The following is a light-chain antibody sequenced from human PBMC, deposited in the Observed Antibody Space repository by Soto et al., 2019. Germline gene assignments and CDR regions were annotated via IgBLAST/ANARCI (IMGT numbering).Light chain of an antibody. Sequence: QSALTQPRSVSESPGQSVTISCTGTSSDVGAYNYVSWYQQHPGKVPKLMIYDVSKRPSGVPDRFSGSKSGKTASLTISRLQAEDEADYYCCSFAGTYMVFGGGTKLTVL. CDR2: DVS. CDR3: CSFAGTYMV. V-gene: IGLV2-11*01. CDR1: SSDVGAYNY. J-gene: IGLJ3*02.